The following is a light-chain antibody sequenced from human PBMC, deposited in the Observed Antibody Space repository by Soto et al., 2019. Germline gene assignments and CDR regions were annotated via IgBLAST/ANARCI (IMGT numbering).Light chain of an antibody. CDR1: QNLLHSDGFNY. J-gene: IGKJ1*01. CDR3: MQAIRPRT. V-gene: IGKV2-28*01. Sequence: IVMTQSPLSLPVTPGEPASISCRSSQNLLHSDGFNYLDWYLQKPGQSPQLLIFLGSYRASGVPDRFSGSGSGTDFALRISRVEAEDVGVYYCMQAIRPRTFGPGTKV. CDR2: LGS.